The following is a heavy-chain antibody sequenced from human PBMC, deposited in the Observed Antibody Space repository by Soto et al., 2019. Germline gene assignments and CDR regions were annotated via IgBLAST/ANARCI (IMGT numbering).Heavy chain of an antibody. Sequence: GASVKVSCKASGYTFTSYGISWVRQAPGQGLEWMGWISAYNGNTNYAQKLQGRVTMTTDTSTSTAYMELRSLRSDDTAVYYCARDIERTYYYDSSGYYPLDYWGQGTQVTVSS. D-gene: IGHD3-22*01. CDR2: ISAYNGNT. J-gene: IGHJ4*02. V-gene: IGHV1-18*01. CDR3: ARDIERTYYYDSSGYYPLDY. CDR1: GYTFTSYG.